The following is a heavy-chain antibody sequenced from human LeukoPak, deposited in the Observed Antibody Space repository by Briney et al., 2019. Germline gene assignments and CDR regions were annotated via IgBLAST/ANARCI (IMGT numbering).Heavy chain of an antibody. J-gene: IGHJ4*02. CDR2: IYYSGST. V-gene: IGHV4-39*01. Sequence: SETLSLTCTASGGSISSSSYYWGWIRQPPGKGLEWIGSIYYSGSTYYNPSLKSRVTISVDTSKNQFSLKLSSVTAADTAVYYCARQGYDILTGYVYYFDYWGQGTLVTVSS. CDR1: GGSISSSSYY. D-gene: IGHD3-9*01. CDR3: ARQGYDILTGYVYYFDY.